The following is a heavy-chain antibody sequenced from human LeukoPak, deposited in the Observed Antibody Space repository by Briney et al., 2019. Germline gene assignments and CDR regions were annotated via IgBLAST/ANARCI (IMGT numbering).Heavy chain of an antibody. D-gene: IGHD3-22*01. CDR3: AIMHGYYDGSGYWVQ. V-gene: IGHV3-23*01. J-gene: IGHJ4*02. CDR2: ISPSGDRT. CDR1: GFTFGSYG. Sequence: GGPLRLSCAASGFTFGSYGMSWFRQAPGKGLEWVSFISPSGDRTSNADSVEGRFTISRDNPRDTLYLQMNSLRDEDTAGYYCAIMHGYYDGSGYWVQWGQGTLVTVSS.